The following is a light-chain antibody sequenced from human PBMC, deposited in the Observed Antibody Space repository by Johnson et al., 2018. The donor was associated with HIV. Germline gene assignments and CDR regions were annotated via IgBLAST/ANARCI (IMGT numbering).Light chain of an antibody. CDR1: YSNIGNNY. J-gene: IGLJ1*01. Sequence: QSVLTQPPSVSAAPGQKVTISCSGSYSNIGNNYVSWYQQLPGTAPKLLIYENNKRPSGVPGRFSGSKSGTAATLGITGLQTGDEADYYCGTWDTSRRAYVFGSGTKVTVL. CDR2: ENN. V-gene: IGLV1-51*02. CDR3: GTWDTSRRAYV.